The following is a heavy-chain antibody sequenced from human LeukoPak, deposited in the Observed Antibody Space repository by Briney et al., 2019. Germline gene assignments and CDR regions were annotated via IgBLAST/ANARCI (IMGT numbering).Heavy chain of an antibody. CDR3: AKVRASDYYDSSGYSDY. V-gene: IGHV3-23*01. CDR2: ISGSGGST. Sequence: HPGGSLRLSCAASGFTFSSYAMSWVRQAPGKGLEWVSAISGSGGSTYYADSVKGRFTISRDNSKNTLYLQMNSLRAEDTAVYYCAKVRASDYYDSSGYSDYWGQGTLVTVSS. CDR1: GFTFSSYA. D-gene: IGHD3-22*01. J-gene: IGHJ4*02.